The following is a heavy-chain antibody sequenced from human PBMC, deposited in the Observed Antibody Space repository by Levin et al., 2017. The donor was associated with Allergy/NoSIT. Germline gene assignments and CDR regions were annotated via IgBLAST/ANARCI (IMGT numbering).Heavy chain of an antibody. CDR2: IYRSGDT. Sequence: PSETLSLTCAVSGGSISTDNWWSWIRQPPGKGLEWIGEIYRSGDTNHNPSLRTRVTMSVDKSTNHLSLKLRSVTAAATAAYYCATVEGLFCSGVSCSYSVHYWGQGALVTVSS. V-gene: IGHV4-4*02. CDR3: ATVEGLFCSGVSCSYSVHY. D-gene: IGHD2-15*01. CDR1: GGSISTDNW. J-gene: IGHJ4*02.